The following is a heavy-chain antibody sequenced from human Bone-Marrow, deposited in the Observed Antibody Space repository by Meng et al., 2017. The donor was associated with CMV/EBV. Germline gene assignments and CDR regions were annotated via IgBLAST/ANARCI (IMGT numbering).Heavy chain of an antibody. J-gene: IGHJ6*02. V-gene: IGHV3-74*01. D-gene: IGHD6-6*01. Sequence: GGSLRLSCAASGFTFSSYWMHWVRQAPGKGLVWVSRINSDGSSTSYADSVKGRFTISRDNAKNTLYLQMNSLRAEDTAVYYCARDRGGYYSSSSVGYYYYGMDVWGQGTTVTVSS. CDR2: INSDGSST. CDR3: ARDRGGYYSSSSVGYYYYGMDV. CDR1: GFTFSSYW.